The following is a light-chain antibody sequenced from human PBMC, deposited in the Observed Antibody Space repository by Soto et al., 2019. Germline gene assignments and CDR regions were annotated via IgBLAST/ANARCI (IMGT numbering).Light chain of an antibody. CDR3: AAWEDSLNGYV. CDR1: SSNIAPNT. Sequence: QAVVTQPPSASGTPGQRVTISCSGSSSNIAPNTVNWYQHLPGAAPQLLIFANDRRPSGVPDRFSGSRSGTSASLAISGLQSEDEADYYCAAWEDSLNGYVFGTGTKVTVL. J-gene: IGLJ1*01. V-gene: IGLV1-44*01. CDR2: AND.